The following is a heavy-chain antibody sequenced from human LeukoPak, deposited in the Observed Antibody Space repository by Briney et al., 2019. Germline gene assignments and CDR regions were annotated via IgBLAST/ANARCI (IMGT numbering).Heavy chain of an antibody. CDR3: ARGPYYYDSSGYYPDFDY. CDR2: IYPGDSDT. D-gene: IGHD3-22*01. V-gene: IGHV5-51*01. CDR1: GYSFTSYW. J-gene: IGHJ4*02. Sequence: GESLQISCKGSGYSFTSYWIGWVRQMPGKGLEWMGIIYPGDSDTRYGPSFQGQVTISADKSISTAYLQWSSLKASDTAMYYCARGPYYYDSSGYYPDFDYWGQGTLVTVSS.